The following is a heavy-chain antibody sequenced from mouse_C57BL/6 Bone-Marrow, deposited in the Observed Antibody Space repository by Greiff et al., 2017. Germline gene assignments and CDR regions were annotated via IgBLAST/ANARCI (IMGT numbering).Heavy chain of an antibody. CDR1: GYSFTDYN. J-gene: IGHJ1*03. CDR3: ARKIIATVDWYCEV. CDR2: LNPNYGTT. V-gene: IGHV1-39*01. Sequence: VQLKESGPELVKPGASVKISCKASGYSFTDYNMNWVKQSNGKSLEWIGVLNPNYGTTSYNQKFKGKATLTVDQSSSTAYMQLNSLPSDDSAVYYCARKIIATVDWYCEVGVTGTTATVAS. D-gene: IGHD1-1*01.